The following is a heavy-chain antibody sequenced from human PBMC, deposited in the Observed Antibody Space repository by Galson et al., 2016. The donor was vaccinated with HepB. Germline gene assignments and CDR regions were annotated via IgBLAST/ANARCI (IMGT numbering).Heavy chain of an antibody. CDR1: GGSLNDNF. V-gene: IGHV4-34*10. D-gene: IGHD3-3*01. CDR3: ARVRRPPRSSSHAYNWFDS. CDR2: VDRRGTT. Sequence: SETLSLTCAVYGGSLNDNFWAWIRQPPGKGLEWIGAVDRRGTTNHSPSFDGRITVSVDTSKNQSSLKLTSETAADTAMYFCARVRRPPRSSSHAYNWFDSWGQGILVTVSS. J-gene: IGHJ5*01.